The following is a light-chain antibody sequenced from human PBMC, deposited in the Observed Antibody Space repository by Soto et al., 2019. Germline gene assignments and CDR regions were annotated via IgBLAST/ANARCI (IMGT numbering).Light chain of an antibody. V-gene: IGKV3-20*01. Sequence: EIVLTQSPGTLSLSPGERGTLSCMASQSVSNNYLAWYQQKPGQAPRLLIYGASSRATGIPDSISGSGSATDFTLTIRRLEPEYFALYYCQHYGSPGTFGQGTKVDIK. J-gene: IGKJ1*01. CDR3: QHYGSPGT. CDR2: GAS. CDR1: QSVSNNY.